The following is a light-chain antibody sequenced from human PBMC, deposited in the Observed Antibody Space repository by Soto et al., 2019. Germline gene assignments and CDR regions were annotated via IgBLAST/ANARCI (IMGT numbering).Light chain of an antibody. Sequence: EIVLTQSPGTLSLSPGERATLSCRASQSVSSSYLAWYQQKPGQAPRLLIYGASSRATGIPDRFSGSGSGTDFTLTISRLEVEDFAVYYCQQYGSSPNTFGQGTKLEIK. CDR1: QSVSSSY. J-gene: IGKJ2*01. CDR3: QQYGSSPNT. V-gene: IGKV3-20*01. CDR2: GAS.